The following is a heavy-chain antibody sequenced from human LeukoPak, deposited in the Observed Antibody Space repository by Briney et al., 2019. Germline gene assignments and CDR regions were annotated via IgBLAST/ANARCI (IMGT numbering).Heavy chain of an antibody. CDR3: ARDWGTYYYDRSGYYPLDY. CDR2: INQDGSEV. J-gene: IGHJ4*02. D-gene: IGHD3-22*01. CDR1: GIIITSYW. Sequence: GGSLRLSCAASGIIITSYWMSWVRQTPGKGLEWVANINQDGSEVYYVDSVKGRFTISRDNAKNSLYLQMNSLRAEDTALYYCARDWGTYYYDRSGYYPLDYWGQGTLVTVSS. V-gene: IGHV3-7*01.